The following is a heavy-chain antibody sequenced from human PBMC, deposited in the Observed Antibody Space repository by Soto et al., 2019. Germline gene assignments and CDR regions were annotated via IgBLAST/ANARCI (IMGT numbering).Heavy chain of an antibody. Sequence: QLQLQESGPGLVKPSETLSLTCTVSGGSISSSSYYWGWIRQPPGKGLEWIGRIYYSGSTYYNPSIKSRVTISVDTSKNQFSLKLSSVTAADTAVYYCARQYCSSTSCSVRKNYYYGMDVWGQGTTVTVSS. D-gene: IGHD2-2*01. J-gene: IGHJ6*02. CDR3: ARQYCSSTSCSVRKNYYYGMDV. CDR2: IYYSGST. CDR1: GGSISSSSYY. V-gene: IGHV4-39*01.